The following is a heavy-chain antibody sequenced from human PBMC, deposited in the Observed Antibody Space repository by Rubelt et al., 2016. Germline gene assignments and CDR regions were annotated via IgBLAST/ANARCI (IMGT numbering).Heavy chain of an antibody. D-gene: IGHD5-18*01. V-gene: IGHV4-39*01. J-gene: IGHJ5*02. Sequence: SGSTYYNPSLKSRVTISVDTSKNQFSLKLSSVTAADTAVYYCARRRIQLWLHWFDPWGQGTLVTVPS. CDR3: ARRRIQLWLHWFDP. CDR2: SGST.